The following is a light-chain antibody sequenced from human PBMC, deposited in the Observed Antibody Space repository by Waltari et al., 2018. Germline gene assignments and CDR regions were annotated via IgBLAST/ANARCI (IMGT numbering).Light chain of an antibody. V-gene: IGLV1-44*01. CDR2: SNN. CDR1: SSNIGSNT. J-gene: IGLJ1*01. Sequence: QSVLTQPPSASGTPGQRVTISCSGSSSNIGSNTVNWYQQLPGTAPELLSYSNNQRPSGVPDRFSGSKSGTSASLAISGLQSEDEADYYCAAWDDSLNGFYVFGTGTKVTVL. CDR3: AAWDDSLNGFYV.